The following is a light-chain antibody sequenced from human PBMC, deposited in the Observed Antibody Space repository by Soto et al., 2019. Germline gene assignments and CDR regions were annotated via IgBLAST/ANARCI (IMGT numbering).Light chain of an antibody. CDR3: QKYDSVPLT. J-gene: IGKJ3*01. V-gene: IGKV1-27*01. CDR1: QGISKY. CDR2: AAS. Sequence: DIQMTQSPSSLSASVGDRVTITCRASQGISKYLAWYQQMPGKVPKLLIYAASTFQSGVPSRFSGSGSGTDFTLTINNLQPGDVATYYCQKYDSVPLTFGPGTKVDIK.